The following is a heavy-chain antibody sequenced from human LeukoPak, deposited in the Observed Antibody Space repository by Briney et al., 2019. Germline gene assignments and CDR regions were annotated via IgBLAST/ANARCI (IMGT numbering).Heavy chain of an antibody. CDR2: ISNSSSSI. CDR3: ARDRHGDYVL. J-gene: IGHJ4*02. D-gene: IGHD4-17*01. Sequence: GGSLTLSCAASGFTFSSYSMNWIRQAPGKGLEWVSSISNSSSSIYYADSVKGRFTISRDNAKNSLYLQMTSPRAEDTAVYYCARDRHGDYVLWGQGTLVTVSS. CDR1: GFTFSSYS. V-gene: IGHV3-21*01.